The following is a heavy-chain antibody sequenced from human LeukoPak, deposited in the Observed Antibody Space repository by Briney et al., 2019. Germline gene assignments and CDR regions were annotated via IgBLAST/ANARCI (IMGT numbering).Heavy chain of an antibody. V-gene: IGHV1-69*13. J-gene: IGHJ4*02. CDR2: IIPIFGTA. CDR1: GGTFSSYA. D-gene: IGHD3-3*01. Sequence: VASVKVSCKASGGTFSSYAISWVRQAPGQGLEWMGGIIPIFGTANYAQKFQGRVTITADESTSTAYMELSSLRSEDTAVYYCARVVGDFWSGYHFDYWGQGTLVTVSS. CDR3: ARVVGDFWSGYHFDY.